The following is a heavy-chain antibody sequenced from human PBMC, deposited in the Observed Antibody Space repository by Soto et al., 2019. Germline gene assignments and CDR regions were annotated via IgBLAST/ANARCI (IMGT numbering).Heavy chain of an antibody. V-gene: IGHV5-10-1*01. Sequence: PGESLKISCKGSGYSFTSYWISWVRQMPGKGLEWMGRIDPSDSYTNYSPSFQGHVTISADKSISTAYLQWSSLRASDTAMYYCARPKVSIEGIEGAGGMDVWGQGTTVTVSS. CDR2: IDPSDSYT. CDR3: ARPKVSIEGIEGAGGMDV. J-gene: IGHJ6*02. CDR1: GYSFTSYW. D-gene: IGHD1-26*01.